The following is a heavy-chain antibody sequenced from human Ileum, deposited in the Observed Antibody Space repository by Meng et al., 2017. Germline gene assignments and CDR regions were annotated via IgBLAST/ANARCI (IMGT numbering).Heavy chain of an antibody. CDR2: GST. V-gene: IGHV4-61*01. Sequence: LQETGPGLVMPAETLSPTCAVSGASVSSMNDGWGWIRQPPGKGLEWIGYGSTNHNPSLKSRVTISVDTSKNQFFLTLNSVTAADTAIYYCARDHWGSLDYWGQGILVTVSS. CDR1: GASVSSMNDG. D-gene: IGHD7-27*01. J-gene: IGHJ4*02. CDR3: ARDHWGSLDY.